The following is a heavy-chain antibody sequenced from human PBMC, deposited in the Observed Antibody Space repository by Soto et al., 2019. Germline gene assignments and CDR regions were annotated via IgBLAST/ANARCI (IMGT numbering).Heavy chain of an antibody. J-gene: IGHJ4*02. CDR2: ISQSAGGNT. V-gene: IGHV3-23*01. CDR3: AGWNYDY. D-gene: IGHD1-7*01. Sequence: PGGSLRLSCAASGFTFRSYAMMWVRQAPGKGLEWVGAISQSAGGNTYYADSVKGRFTISRDDSKNTLYLQMDSLRPEDTDQYSCAGWNYDYWGQGTQVTVSS. CDR1: GFTFRSYA.